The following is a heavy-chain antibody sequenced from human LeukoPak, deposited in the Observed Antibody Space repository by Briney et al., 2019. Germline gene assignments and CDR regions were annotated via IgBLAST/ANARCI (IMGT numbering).Heavy chain of an antibody. CDR1: GGSISSYY. D-gene: IGHD6-19*01. J-gene: IGHJ5*02. CDR3: ASGSSGNNWFDP. V-gene: IGHV4-59*01. Sequence: SETLSLTCTVSGGSISSYYWSWIRQPPGKGLEWIGYIYYSGSTNYNPSLKSRVTISVDTSKNQFSLKLSSVTAADTAVYYCASGSSGNNWFDPWAREPWSPSPQ. CDR2: IYYSGST.